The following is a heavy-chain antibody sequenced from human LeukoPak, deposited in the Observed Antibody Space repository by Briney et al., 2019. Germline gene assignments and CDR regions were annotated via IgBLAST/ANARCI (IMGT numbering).Heavy chain of an antibody. CDR3: VRDRVSYCSSTSCAVVQH. V-gene: IGHV3-33*01. CDR2: IWYDGSNK. CDR1: GFTFSSYG. D-gene: IGHD2-2*01. J-gene: IGHJ1*01. Sequence: GGSLRLSCAASGFTFSSYGMHWVRQAPGKGLEWVAVIWYDGSNKYYADSVKGRFTISRDNSKNTLYLQMNSLRAEDTAVYYCVRDRVSYCSSTSCAVVQHWGQGTLVTVSS.